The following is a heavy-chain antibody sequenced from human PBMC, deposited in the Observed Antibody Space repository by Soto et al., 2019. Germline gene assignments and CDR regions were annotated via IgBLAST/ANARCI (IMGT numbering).Heavy chain of an antibody. Sequence: ASVKVSCKASGYTFTSYAMHWVRQAPGQRLEWMGWINAGNGNTKYSQKFQGRVTIPRDTSASTAYMELSSLRSEDTAVYYCARDPGYSYGSNWGQGTLVTVSS. J-gene: IGHJ4*02. D-gene: IGHD5-18*01. CDR2: INAGNGNT. V-gene: IGHV1-3*01. CDR1: GYTFTSYA. CDR3: ARDPGYSYGSN.